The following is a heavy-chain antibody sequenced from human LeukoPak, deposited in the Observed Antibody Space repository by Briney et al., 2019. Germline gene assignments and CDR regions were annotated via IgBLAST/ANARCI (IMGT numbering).Heavy chain of an antibody. CDR1: GGSISSYY. D-gene: IGHD2-2*01. Sequence: SETLSLTCSVSGGSISSYYWRWIRQPPGKGLEGFGYFYYSGSTNYNPSLKSRVTISVDKSKNQFSLKLSSVTAADTAVYYCARASVRCYSTSCYAGGFDPWGQGTLVTVSS. J-gene: IGHJ5*02. V-gene: IGHV4-59*01. CDR3: ARASVRCYSTSCYAGGFDP. CDR2: FYYSGST.